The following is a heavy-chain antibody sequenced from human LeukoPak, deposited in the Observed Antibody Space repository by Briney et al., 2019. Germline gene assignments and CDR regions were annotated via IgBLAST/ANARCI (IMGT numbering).Heavy chain of an antibody. CDR3: AAVINGPDTVTNAFDI. CDR1: GFTFSSYW. CDR2: INSDGSST. V-gene: IGHV3-74*01. D-gene: IGHD4-17*01. J-gene: IGHJ3*02. Sequence: GGSLRLSCAASGFTFSSYWMQWVRQAPGKGLVWVSRINSDGSSTSYADSVKGRFTISRDNAKNTLYLQMNSLRAEDTAVYYCAAVINGPDTVTNAFDIWGQGTMVTVSS.